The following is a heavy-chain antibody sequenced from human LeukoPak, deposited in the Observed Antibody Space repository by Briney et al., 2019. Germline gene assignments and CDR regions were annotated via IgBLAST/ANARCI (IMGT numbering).Heavy chain of an antibody. CDR3: ARGRTTVVTPDAFDI. D-gene: IGHD4-23*01. CDR2: IYPGDSDT. J-gene: IGHJ3*02. V-gene: IGHV5-51*01. Sequence: GESLKISCKASGYSFTSYWIGWVRQMPGKGLEWMGIIYPGDSDTRYSPSFQGQVTISADKSISTAYLQWSSLKASDTAMYYCARGRTTVVTPDAFDIWGQGTMVTVSS. CDR1: GYSFTSYW.